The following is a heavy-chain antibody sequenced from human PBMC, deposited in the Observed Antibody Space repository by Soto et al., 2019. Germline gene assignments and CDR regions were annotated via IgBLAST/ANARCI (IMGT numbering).Heavy chain of an antibody. V-gene: IGHV1-69*13. CDR2: IIPIFGTA. Sequence: ASVKVSCKASGGTFSSYAISWVRQAPGQGLEWMGGIIPIFGTANYAQKCQGRVTITADESTTTAYMELSSLRSEDTAVYYCARRGDYYDSSGPTFYYYYGMDVWGQGTTVTVSS. CDR1: GGTFSSYA. CDR3: ARRGDYYDSSGPTFYYYYGMDV. J-gene: IGHJ6*02. D-gene: IGHD3-22*01.